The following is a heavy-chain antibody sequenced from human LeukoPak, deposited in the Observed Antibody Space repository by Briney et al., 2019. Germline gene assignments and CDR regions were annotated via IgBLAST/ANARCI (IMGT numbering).Heavy chain of an antibody. CDR3: ASYDSSGYNWFDP. CDR2: IYISGST. V-gene: IGHV4-4*07. Sequence: SETLSLTCTVSGGSISSYYWSWIRQPAGKGLEWIGRIYISGSTNYNPSLKSRVTMSVDTSKNQFSLKLSSVTAADTAVYHCASYDSSGYNWFDPWGQGTLVTVSS. CDR1: GGSISSYY. J-gene: IGHJ5*02. D-gene: IGHD3-22*01.